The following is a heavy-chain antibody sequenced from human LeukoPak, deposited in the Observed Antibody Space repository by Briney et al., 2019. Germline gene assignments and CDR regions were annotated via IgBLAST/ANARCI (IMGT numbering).Heavy chain of an antibody. D-gene: IGHD3-3*01. CDR3: ARGGLQLRSRDLGSYFDY. CDR2: INHSGST. Sequence: PSETLSLTCTVSGGSISSGGYYWSWIRQHPGKGLEWIGEINHSGSTDYNPSLKTLFTISVDTSKNQFSLKLVSVTAADTAVYYCARGGLQLRSRDLGSYFDYWGQGTLVTVSS. CDR1: GGSISSGGYY. V-gene: IGHV4-31*01. J-gene: IGHJ4*02.